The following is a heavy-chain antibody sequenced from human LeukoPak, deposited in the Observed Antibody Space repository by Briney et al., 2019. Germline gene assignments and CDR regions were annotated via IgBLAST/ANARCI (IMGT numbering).Heavy chain of an antibody. Sequence: GGSLRLFCGASGFTFRRYGMHWARGATGKGVEGGTVVWYEGSNKYYADSVEGRFTISRDNSKNTLYLQMSSLRAEDTAVYYCARDLKRSSGWFVDYYYYYGMDVWGQGTTVTVSS. CDR2: VWYEGSNK. J-gene: IGHJ6*02. CDR3: ARDLKRSSGWFVDYYYYYGMDV. D-gene: IGHD6-19*01. V-gene: IGHV3-33*01. CDR1: GFTFRRYG.